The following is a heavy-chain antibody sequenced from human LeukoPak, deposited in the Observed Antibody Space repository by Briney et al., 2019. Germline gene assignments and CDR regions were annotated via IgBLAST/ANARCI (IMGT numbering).Heavy chain of an antibody. CDR2: IYHSGST. D-gene: IGHD6-19*01. J-gene: IGHJ4*02. CDR3: ARYSNGWAYIDF. CDR1: GGSISSGGYY. Sequence: SETLSLTCTVSGGSISSGGYYWSWIRQPPGKGLEWIGYIYHSGSTYYNPSLKSRVTISVDRSKNQFSLKLNSVTPEDTAVYYCARYSNGWAYIDFWGQGTLVTVSS. V-gene: IGHV4-30-2*01.